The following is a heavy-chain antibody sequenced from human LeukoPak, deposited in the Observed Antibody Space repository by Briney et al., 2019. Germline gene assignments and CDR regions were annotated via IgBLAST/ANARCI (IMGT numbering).Heavy chain of an antibody. V-gene: IGHV1-46*01. J-gene: IGHJ4*02. Sequence: ASVKVSCKASGYTFTRYYMHWARQAPGQGLEWMGIINPSGGSTSYAQKFQGRVTMTRDTSTSTVYMELNSLRSEDTVVYYCAKGYCSGGTCYSYDYWGQGTLVTVSS. CDR3: AKGYCSGGTCYSYDY. D-gene: IGHD2-15*01. CDR1: GYTFTRYY. CDR2: INPSGGST.